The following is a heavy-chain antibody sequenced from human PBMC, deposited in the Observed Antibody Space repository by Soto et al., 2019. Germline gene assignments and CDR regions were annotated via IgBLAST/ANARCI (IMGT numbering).Heavy chain of an antibody. CDR2: IIPIFGTA. CDR3: ARVGYYYYGMDV. V-gene: IGHV1-69*12. CDR1: GGTFSSYA. J-gene: IGHJ6*02. Sequence: QVQLVQSGAEVKKPGSSVKVSCKASGGTFSSYAISWVRQAPGQGLEWMGGIIPIFGTANYAQKFQGRATIXAXGSTSTAYMELSSLRSEDTAVYYCARVGYYYYGMDVWGQGTTVTVSS.